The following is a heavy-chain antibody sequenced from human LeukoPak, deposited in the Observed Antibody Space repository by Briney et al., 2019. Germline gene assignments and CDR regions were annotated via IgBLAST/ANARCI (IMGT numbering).Heavy chain of an antibody. CDR3: AKGYCSSTSCRLFDY. J-gene: IGHJ4*02. CDR1: GFTFSNYS. V-gene: IGHV3-21*04. Sequence: GGSLRLSCAASGFTFSNYSMNWVRQAPGKGLEWVSSIGTTGSYIFYADSVKGRFTFSRDNSKNTLYLQMNSLRAEDTAVYYCAKGYCSSTSCRLFDYWGQGTLVTVSS. CDR2: IGTTGSYI. D-gene: IGHD2-2*01.